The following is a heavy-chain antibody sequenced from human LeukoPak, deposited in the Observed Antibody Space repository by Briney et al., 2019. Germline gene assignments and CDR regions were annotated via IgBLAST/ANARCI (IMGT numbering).Heavy chain of an antibody. Sequence: GGSLRLSCEASGFTFSSYAMHWVRQAPGKVLEWVAFIRYDERNKYYSDSVKGRFTISRDNSKNTLYLQMNSLRAEDTAVYYCAKDVSRILTGARNYFDSWGQGTLVTVSS. CDR2: IRYDERNK. CDR1: GFTFSSYA. D-gene: IGHD3-9*01. V-gene: IGHV3-30*02. J-gene: IGHJ4*02. CDR3: AKDVSRILTGARNYFDS.